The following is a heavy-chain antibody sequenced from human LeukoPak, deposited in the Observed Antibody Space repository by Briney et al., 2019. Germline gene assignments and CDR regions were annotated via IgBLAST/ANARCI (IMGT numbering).Heavy chain of an antibody. CDR3: ARDPRTPSDTNNAIDY. V-gene: IGHV3-74*01. CDR2: LNSDGSRT. D-gene: IGHD1/OR15-1a*01. J-gene: IGHJ4*02. CDR1: GFTFSTYW. Sequence: GGSVRLSCAASGFTFSTYWRHWVPQAPGKGRVGVSSLNSDGSRTSYADSVKGRFATSRENAKNTLYLQMNSLRGEDTAVYYCARDPRTPSDTNNAIDYWGQGALVTVSS.